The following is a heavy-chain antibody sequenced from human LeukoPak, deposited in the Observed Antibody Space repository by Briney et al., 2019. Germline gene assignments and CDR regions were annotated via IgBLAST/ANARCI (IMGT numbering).Heavy chain of an antibody. CDR1: GFTFDDYG. D-gene: IGHD6-6*01. V-gene: IGHV3-20*04. CDR2: INWNGGST. J-gene: IGHJ4*02. CDR3: ARVRSSSWGDYFDY. Sequence: LAGGSLRLSCAASGFTFDDYGMSWVRQAPGKGLEWVSGINWNGGSTGYADSVKGRFTISRDNAKNSLYLQMNSLRAEDTALYYCARVRSSSWGDYFDYWGQGTLVTVSS.